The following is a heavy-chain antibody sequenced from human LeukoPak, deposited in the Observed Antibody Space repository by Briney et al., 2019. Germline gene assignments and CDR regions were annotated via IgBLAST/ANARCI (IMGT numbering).Heavy chain of an antibody. D-gene: IGHD3-3*01. Sequence: SETLSLTCTVSGGSISSSSYYWGWIRQPPGTGLEWIGSIYYSGSTYYNPSLKSRVTISVDTSKNQFSLKLSSVTAADTAVYYCARVRRDFWSGGRNDAFDIWGQGTMVTVSS. CDR1: GGSISSSSYY. V-gene: IGHV4-39*01. CDR3: ARVRRDFWSGGRNDAFDI. J-gene: IGHJ3*02. CDR2: IYYSGST.